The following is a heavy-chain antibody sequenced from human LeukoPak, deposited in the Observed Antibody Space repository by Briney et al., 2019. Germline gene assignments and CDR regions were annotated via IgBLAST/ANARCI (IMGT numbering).Heavy chain of an antibody. CDR2: IYPGDSET. CDR3: ARHSYSSGYYSDFDY. V-gene: IGHV5-51*01. CDR1: GYRFDTYW. Sequence: GESLKISCKASGYRFDTYWIGWVRQLPGKGLELMGVIYPGDSETRFSPSFRGQVTMSADKSISTAYLQWSSLKASDSAMYYCARHSYSSGYYSDFDYWGQGTLVTVSS. D-gene: IGHD3-22*01. J-gene: IGHJ4*02.